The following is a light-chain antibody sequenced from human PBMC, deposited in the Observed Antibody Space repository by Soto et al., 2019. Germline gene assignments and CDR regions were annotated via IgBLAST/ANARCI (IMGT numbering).Light chain of an antibody. CDR2: EVN. J-gene: IGLJ1*01. CDR1: SSDVGRYNY. CDR3: SSYAGTPFV. V-gene: IGLV2-8*01. Sequence: QSALTQPPSASGSPGQSVTISCTGTSSDVGRYNYVSWYQQHPGKAPKLMISEVNKRAAGVPDRFSGSKAGNTASLTVSGFQAEDEADYSCSSYAGTPFVFGTGTKVTVL.